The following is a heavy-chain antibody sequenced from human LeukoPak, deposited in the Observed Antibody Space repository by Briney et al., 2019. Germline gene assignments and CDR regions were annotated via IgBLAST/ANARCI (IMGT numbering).Heavy chain of an antibody. J-gene: IGHJ1*01. CDR3: AREEVWTGYFQH. CDR1: GGSFSGYY. D-gene: IGHD1-1*01. V-gene: IGHV4-59*01. CDR2: IYYSGST. Sequence: PSETLSLTCAVYGGSFSGYYWSWIRQPPGKGLEWIGFIYYSGSTNYNPSLKSRVTISVDTSKNQFSLKLSSVTAADTAVYYCAREEVWTGYFQHWGQGTLVTVSS.